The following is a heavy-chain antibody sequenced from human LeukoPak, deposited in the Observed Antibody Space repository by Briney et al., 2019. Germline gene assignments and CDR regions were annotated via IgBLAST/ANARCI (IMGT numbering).Heavy chain of an antibody. V-gene: IGHV3-23*01. J-gene: IGHJ4*02. Sequence: GGSLRLSCAASGFTFTTYAMSWVRQAPGKGLEWVSTISGSGGSTHYADSVKGRFTISRDNSKNTLFLQMSSLRAEDTAIYYCAEGGSWGNYLDYWGQGTLVTVSS. CDR2: ISGSGGST. CDR3: AEGGSWGNYLDY. D-gene: IGHD2-15*01. CDR1: GFTFTTYA.